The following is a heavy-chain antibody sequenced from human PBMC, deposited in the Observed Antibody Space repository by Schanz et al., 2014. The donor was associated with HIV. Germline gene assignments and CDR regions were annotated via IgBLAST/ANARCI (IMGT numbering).Heavy chain of an antibody. CDR3: ARDKPRGNYRYYYGMDV. CDR2: IKQDGSEE. Sequence: EVQLVESGGGVVQPGRSLRLSCLTSGFTFSNYGMFWVRQAPGKGLEWVANIKQDGSEEYYVDSVKGRFTISRNNAKNSLYLEMKTLRVEDTAVYYCARDKPRGNYRYYYGMDVWGQGTTVTVSS. J-gene: IGHJ6*02. D-gene: IGHD3-16*02. CDR1: GFTFSNYG. V-gene: IGHV3-7*03.